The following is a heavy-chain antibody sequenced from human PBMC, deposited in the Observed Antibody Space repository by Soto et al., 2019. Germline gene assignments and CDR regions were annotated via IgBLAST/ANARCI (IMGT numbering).Heavy chain of an antibody. CDR1: GYTFTSYA. V-gene: IGHV1-3*01. Sequence: ASVKVSCKASGYTFTSYAMHWVRQAPGQRLEWMGWINAGNGNTKYSQKFQGRVTITRDTSASTAYMELSSLRSEDTAVYYCARDPCGYGSGSYYDYWGQGTLVTVSS. CDR3: ARDPCGYGSGSYYDY. J-gene: IGHJ4*02. CDR2: INAGNGNT. D-gene: IGHD3-10*01.